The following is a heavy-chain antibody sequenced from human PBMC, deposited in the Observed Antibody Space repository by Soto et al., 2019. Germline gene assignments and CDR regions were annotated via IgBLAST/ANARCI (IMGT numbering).Heavy chain of an antibody. CDR3: ARVPGYSIGDL. V-gene: IGHV4-30-2*01. Sequence: SETLSLTCAASGGSISSGGYSWSWIRQPPGKGLEWIGYIYHSGSTYYNPSLKSRVTISVDRSKNQFSLKLSSVTAADTAVYYCARVPGYSIGDLWGRGTLVTVSS. D-gene: IGHD2-21*01. CDR1: GGSISSGGYS. CDR2: IYHSGST. J-gene: IGHJ2*01.